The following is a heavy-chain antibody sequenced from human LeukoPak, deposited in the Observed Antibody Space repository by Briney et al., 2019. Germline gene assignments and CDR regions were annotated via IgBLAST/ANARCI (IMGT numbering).Heavy chain of an antibody. J-gene: IGHJ4*02. CDR2: IKEDGSEK. CDR3: TTPQLWLRGALGY. V-gene: IGHV3-7*05. Sequence: GGSLRLSCAASGFTFSTYWMTWVRQARGKGLEWLAKIKEDGSEKYYVDSVKGRCTISRDNAKNSLYLQMNSLKTEDTAVYYCTTPQLWLRGALGYWGQGTLVTVTS. CDR1: GFTFSTYW. D-gene: IGHD5-18*01.